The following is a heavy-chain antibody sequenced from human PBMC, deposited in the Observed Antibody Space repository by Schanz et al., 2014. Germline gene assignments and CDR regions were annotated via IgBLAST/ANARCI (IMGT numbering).Heavy chain of an antibody. CDR3: ARRPPYFYYGLDV. J-gene: IGHJ6*02. Sequence: QVQLQESGPGLLKPSGTLSLTCAVSGASITSSHWWSWVRQPPGKGLEWIGEINHSGSTNYNPSLKSRIPISVDTSKNQFSLKLSSVTAADTAVYYCARRPPYFYYGLDVWGQGTTVTVSS. CDR2: INHSGST. V-gene: IGHV4-4*02. CDR1: GASITSSHW.